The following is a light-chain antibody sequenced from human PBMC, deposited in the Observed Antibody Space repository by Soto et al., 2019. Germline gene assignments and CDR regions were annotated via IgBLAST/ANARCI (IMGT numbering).Light chain of an antibody. Sequence: QSALTQPPSASGSPGQSVTISCTGTSSHVGGYNYVSWYQQHPGKAPKLMIYGVSKRHSGVPDRFSGSKSGNTASLTVSGLQAEDEADYYCRSYGGSNNWVFG. V-gene: IGLV2-8*01. CDR3: RSYGGSNNWV. J-gene: IGLJ2*01. CDR1: SSHVGGYNY. CDR2: GVS.